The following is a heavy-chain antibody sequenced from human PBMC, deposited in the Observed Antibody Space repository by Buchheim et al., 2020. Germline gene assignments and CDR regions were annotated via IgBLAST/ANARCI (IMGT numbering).Heavy chain of an antibody. CDR2: IIPILGIA. CDR3: ARGDSSSWYYYGMDV. Sequence: QVQLVQSGAEVKKPGSSVKVSCKASGGTFSSYTISWVRQAPGQGLEWMGRIIPILGIANYAQQFRGRVTITADKSNSTTYMELSSLRSEDTAVYYCARGDSSSWYYYGMDVWGQGTT. CDR1: GGTFSSYT. D-gene: IGHD6-13*01. V-gene: IGHV1-69*02. J-gene: IGHJ6*02.